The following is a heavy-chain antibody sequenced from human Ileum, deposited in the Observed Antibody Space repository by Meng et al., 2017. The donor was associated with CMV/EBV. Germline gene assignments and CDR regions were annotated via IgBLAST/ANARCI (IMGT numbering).Heavy chain of an antibody. D-gene: IGHD5-18*01. CDR3: ARDDPIQLWRAVDY. V-gene: IGHV3-11*04. J-gene: IGHJ4*02. CDR1: GFSFSNYW. CDR2: ISSSGSTI. Sequence: GESLKISCVASGFSFSNYWMSWVRQAPGKGLEWVSYISSSGSTIYYADSVKGRFTISRDNAKNSLYLQMNSLRAEDTAVYYCARDDPIQLWRAVDYWGQGTLVTVSS.